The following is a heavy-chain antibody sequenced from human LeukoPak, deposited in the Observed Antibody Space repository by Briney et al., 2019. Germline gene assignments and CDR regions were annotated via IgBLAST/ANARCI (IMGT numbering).Heavy chain of an antibody. D-gene: IGHD6-19*01. CDR3: AKGRSEGGWLYFDY. V-gene: IGHV3-23*01. Sequence: TGGSLRLSCAASGFTFSSYAMSWVRQAPGKGLEWVSAISGSGGSTYYADSVKGRFTISRDNSKNTLYLQMNSLRAEDTAVYYCAKGRSEGGWLYFDYWGQGTLVTVSS. J-gene: IGHJ4*02. CDR1: GFTFSSYA. CDR2: ISGSGGST.